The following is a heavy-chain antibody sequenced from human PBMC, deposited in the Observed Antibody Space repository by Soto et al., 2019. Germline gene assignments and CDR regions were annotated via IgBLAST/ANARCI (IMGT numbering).Heavy chain of an antibody. J-gene: IGHJ4*02. CDR2: ISSSSSYI. Sequence: GSLRLSCAASGFIFSSDWMHWVRQAPGKGLEWVSSISSSSSYIYYADSVKGRFTISRDNAKNSLYLQMNSLRAEDTAVYYCARDATAGPFDYWGQGTLVTVSS. CDR1: GFIFSSDW. V-gene: IGHV3-21*01. D-gene: IGHD6-13*01. CDR3: ARDATAGPFDY.